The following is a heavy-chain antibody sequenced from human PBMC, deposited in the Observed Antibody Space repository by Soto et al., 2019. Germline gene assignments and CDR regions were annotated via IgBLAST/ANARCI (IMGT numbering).Heavy chain of an antibody. CDR2: ISYDGSNK. CDR3: AKDLADYDFWSGYYY. Sequence: PGGSLRLSXAASGFTFSSYGMHWVRQAPGKGLEWVAVISYDGSNKYYADSVKGRFTISRDNSKNTLYLQMNSLRAEDTAVYYCAKDLADYDFWSGYYYWGQGTLVTVSS. J-gene: IGHJ4*02. V-gene: IGHV3-30*18. CDR1: GFTFSSYG. D-gene: IGHD3-3*01.